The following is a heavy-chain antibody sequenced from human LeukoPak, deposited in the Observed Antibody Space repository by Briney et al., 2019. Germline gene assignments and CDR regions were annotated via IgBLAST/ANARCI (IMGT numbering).Heavy chain of an antibody. D-gene: IGHD3-22*01. J-gene: IGHJ4*02. CDR2: ISSNGGST. V-gene: IGHV3-64*01. CDR1: GFTFSSYA. CDR3: AKVQYYYDSSGYQPFDY. Sequence: GGSLRLSCAASGFTFSSYAMHWVRQAPGKGLEYVSAISSNGGSTYCANSVKGRFTISRDNSKNTLYLQMGSLRAEDTAVYYCAKVQYYYDSSGYQPFDYWGQGTLVTVSS.